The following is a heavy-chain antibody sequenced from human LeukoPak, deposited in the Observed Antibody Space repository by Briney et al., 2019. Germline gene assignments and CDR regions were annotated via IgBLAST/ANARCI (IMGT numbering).Heavy chain of an antibody. J-gene: IGHJ6*03. D-gene: IGHD2-2*01. CDR1: GGSISSYY. CDR2: IYYSGST. CDR3: ARVRDIGYCSSTSCYPNYYMDV. V-gene: IGHV4-59*01. Sequence: SETLSLTCTVSGGSISSYYWSWIRQPPGKGLEWIGYIYYSGSTNYNPSLKSRATISVDTSKNQFSLKLSSVAAADTAVYYCARVRDIGYCSSTSCYPNYYMDVWGKGTTVTVSS.